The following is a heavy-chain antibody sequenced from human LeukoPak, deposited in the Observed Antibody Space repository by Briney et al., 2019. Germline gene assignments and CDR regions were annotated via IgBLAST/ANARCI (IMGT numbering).Heavy chain of an antibody. CDR1: GGSISSGGYY. J-gene: IGHJ6*02. CDR3: ARGVGAPTDYYYYGMDV. CDR2: IYYSGST. Sequence: SQTLSLTCTVSGGSISSGGYYWSWIRQHPGKGLEWIGYIYYSGSTYYNPSLKSRVTISVDRSKNQFSLKLSSVTAADTAVYYCARGVGAPTDYYYYGMDVWGQGTTVTVSS. V-gene: IGHV4-31*03. D-gene: IGHD1-26*01.